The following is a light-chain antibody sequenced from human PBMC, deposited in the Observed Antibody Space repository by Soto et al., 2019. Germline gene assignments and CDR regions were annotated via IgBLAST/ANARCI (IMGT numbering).Light chain of an antibody. CDR1: QTIDSY. CDR2: DTF. CDR3: QQRKSWPIT. Sequence: EIVLTQSPATLSLSPGEGAPLSSRASQTIDSYLHWYHQKPGQSPRLVIYDTFNRATGVPVRFRGVGAGTDFTLTISDLEPEDFAFYYCQQRKSWPITFGTGTRVEI. J-gene: IGKJ4*01. V-gene: IGKV3-11*01.